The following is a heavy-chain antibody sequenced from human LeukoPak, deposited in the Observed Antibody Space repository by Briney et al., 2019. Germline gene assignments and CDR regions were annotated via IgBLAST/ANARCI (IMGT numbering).Heavy chain of an antibody. D-gene: IGHD6-13*01. V-gene: IGHV7-4-1*02. J-gene: IGHJ4*02. CDR1: GYTFTSYA. CDR3: ARDIQLVRIAKRELGY. Sequence: GASVKVSCKASGYTFTSYAMNWVRQAPGQGLEWMGWINTNTGNPTYAQGFTGRFVFSLDTSVSTAYLQISSLKAEDTAVYYCARDIQLVRIAKRELGYWGQGTLVTVSS. CDR2: INTNTGNP.